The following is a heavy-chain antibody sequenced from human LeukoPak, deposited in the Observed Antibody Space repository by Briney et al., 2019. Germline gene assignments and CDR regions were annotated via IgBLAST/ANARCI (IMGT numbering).Heavy chain of an antibody. Sequence: SETLSLTCTVSGGSISSSSYYWGWIRQPPGKGLEWIGSIYYSGSIYYNPSLKSRVTISVDTSKNQFSLKLSSVTAADTAVYYCARNYDFWSGYYNDPYYYGMDVWGQGTTVTVSS. D-gene: IGHD3-3*01. V-gene: IGHV4-39*01. J-gene: IGHJ6*02. CDR1: GGSISSSSYY. CDR2: IYYSGSI. CDR3: ARNYDFWSGYYNDPYYYGMDV.